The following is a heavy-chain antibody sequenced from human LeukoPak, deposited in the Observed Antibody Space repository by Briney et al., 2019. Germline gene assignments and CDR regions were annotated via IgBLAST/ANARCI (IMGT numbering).Heavy chain of an antibody. CDR1: GGTFSSYA. CDR3: ARGLRSSWGLDDY. Sequence: EASVKVSCKASGGTFSSYAISWVRQAPGQGLEWMGRIIPIFGTANYAQKFQGSVTITTDESTSTAYMELSSLRAEDTAVYYCARGLRSSWGLDDYWGQGTLVTVSS. V-gene: IGHV1-69*05. J-gene: IGHJ4*02. D-gene: IGHD6-13*01. CDR2: IIPIFGTA.